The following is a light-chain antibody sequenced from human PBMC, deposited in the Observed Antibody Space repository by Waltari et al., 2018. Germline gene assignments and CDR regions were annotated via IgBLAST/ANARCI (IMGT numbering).Light chain of an antibody. CDR2: EFT. CDR3: SSYAHNNHFV. Sequence: QSVLTQPPSATGSPGQSVTIPCTGTNSDVGDYNYVSWYQQHPGKVPKLLIYEFTKRPSGVPDRFSGSKSGNTASLTVSGLQADDEADYYCSSYAHNNHFVFGTGTKVTVL. V-gene: IGLV2-8*01. J-gene: IGLJ1*01. CDR1: NSDVGDYNY.